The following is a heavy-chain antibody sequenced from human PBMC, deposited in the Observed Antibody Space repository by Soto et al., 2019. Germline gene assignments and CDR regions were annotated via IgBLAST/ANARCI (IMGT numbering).Heavy chain of an antibody. CDR2: IYYSGST. Sequence: SETLSLTCTVSGGSISSYYWSWIRQPPGKGLEWIGYIYYSGSTNYNPSLKSRATISVDTSKNQFSLKLSSVTAADKAVYYCARGGWSTMVRAAATWFYPRGQGNLVTVAS. J-gene: IGHJ5*02. V-gene: IGHV4-59*01. D-gene: IGHD3-10*01. CDR3: ARGGWSTMVRAAATWFYP. CDR1: GGSISSYY.